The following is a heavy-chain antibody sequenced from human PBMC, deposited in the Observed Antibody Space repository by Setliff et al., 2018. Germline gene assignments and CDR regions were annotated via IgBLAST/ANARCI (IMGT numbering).Heavy chain of an antibody. D-gene: IGHD3-3*01. V-gene: IGHV3-73*01. CDR1: GFTFSDST. Sequence: PGESLKISCAASGFTFSDSTMHWVRQASGKGLEWVGRIRTKANSYATAYATSVQDRFTISRHDSESTTYLQMNGLKTEDTAVYYCVRHMTYYDFWRGYYSTSDASHVWGQGTMVTVSS. CDR3: VRHMTYYDFWRGYYSTSDASHV. J-gene: IGHJ3*01. CDR2: IRTKANSYAT.